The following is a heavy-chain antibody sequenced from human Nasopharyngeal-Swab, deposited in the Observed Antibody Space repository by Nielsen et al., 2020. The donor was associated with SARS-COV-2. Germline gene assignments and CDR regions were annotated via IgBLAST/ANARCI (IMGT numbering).Heavy chain of an antibody. Sequence: GESLKISCAASGFTFSGYSMNWVRQAPGKGLEWVSYIDSGSATIYYADSVKGRFTISRDNAKNTLYLQMNSLRAEDTAVYYCAKDRVRYELELLYYFDYWGQGTLVTVSS. D-gene: IGHD1-7*01. CDR3: AKDRVRYELELLYYFDY. CDR1: GFTFSGYS. J-gene: IGHJ4*02. CDR2: IDSGSATI. V-gene: IGHV3-48*01.